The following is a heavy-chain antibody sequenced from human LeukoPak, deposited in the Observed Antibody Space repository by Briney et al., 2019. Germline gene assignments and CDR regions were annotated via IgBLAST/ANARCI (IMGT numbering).Heavy chain of an antibody. D-gene: IGHD2-2*01. CDR3: ARDSDQLLRYTSYYYGMDV. J-gene: IGHJ6*02. Sequence: GGSLRLSCAASGFTFSSYSMNWVRQAPGKGLEWVSSISSSSSYIYYADSVKGRFTISRDNAKNSLYLQMNSLRAEDTAVYYRARDSDQLLRYTSYYYGMDVWGQGTTVTVSS. CDR1: GFTFSSYS. CDR2: ISSSSSYI. V-gene: IGHV3-21*01.